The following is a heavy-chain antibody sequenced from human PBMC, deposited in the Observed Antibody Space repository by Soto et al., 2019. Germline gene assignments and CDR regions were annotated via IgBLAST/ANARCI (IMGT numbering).Heavy chain of an antibody. V-gene: IGHV4-34*01. J-gene: IGHJ4*02. CDR3: ARGDRLRTYGGNGQYYFDY. CDR1: GGSFSGYY. D-gene: IGHD4-17*01. Sequence: SETLSLTCAVYGGSFSGYYWSWIRQPPGKGLEWIGEINHSGSTNYNPSLKSRVTISVDTSKNQFSLKLSSVTAADTAVYYCARGDRLRTYGGNGQYYFDYCGQRTLVTVSS. CDR2: INHSGST.